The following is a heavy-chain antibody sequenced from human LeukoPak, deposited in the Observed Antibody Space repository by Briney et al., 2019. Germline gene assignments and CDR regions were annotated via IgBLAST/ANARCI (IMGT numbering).Heavy chain of an antibody. D-gene: IGHD3-10*01. J-gene: IGHJ6*02. CDR1: GFTFSSYG. V-gene: IGHV3-30*18. CDR2: ISYDGSNK. CDR3: AKDLKMVRGVIITFDRDYYYGMDV. Sequence: GRSLRLSCAASGFTFSSYGMHWVRQAPGKGLEWVAVISYDGSNKYYADSVKGRFTISRDNSKNTLYLQMNSLRAEDTAVYYCAKDLKMVRGVIITFDRDYYYGMDVWGQGTTVTVSS.